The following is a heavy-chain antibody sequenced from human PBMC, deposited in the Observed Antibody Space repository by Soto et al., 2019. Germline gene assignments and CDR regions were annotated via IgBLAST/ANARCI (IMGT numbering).Heavy chain of an antibody. CDR2: IYYSGST. J-gene: IGHJ4*02. CDR3: AASHGLGEFDY. V-gene: IGHV4-39*01. D-gene: IGHD2-8*01. Sequence: SETLSLTCTVSGGSISSSSYYWGWIRQPPGKGLEWIGSIYYSGSTYYNPSLKSRVTISVDTSKNQFSLKLSSVTAADTAVYYCAASHGLGEFDYWGQGTLVTVSS. CDR1: GGSISSSSYY.